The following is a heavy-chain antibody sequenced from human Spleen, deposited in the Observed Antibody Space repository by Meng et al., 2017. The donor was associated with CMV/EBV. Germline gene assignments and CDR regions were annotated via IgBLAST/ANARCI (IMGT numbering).Heavy chain of an antibody. J-gene: IGHJ4*02. Sequence: ASVKVSCKASGYTFPNYGITWVRQAPGQGLEWMGWISAYNGNTNYAQRFQGRVTMTTDTSTSTAYMELRSLRSDDTAVYYCARDSPVYCSSISCLALTFIDHWGQGTLVTVSS. CDR1: GYTFPNYG. V-gene: IGHV1-18*01. CDR3: ARDSPVYCSSISCLALTFIDH. D-gene: IGHD2-2*01. CDR2: ISAYNGNT.